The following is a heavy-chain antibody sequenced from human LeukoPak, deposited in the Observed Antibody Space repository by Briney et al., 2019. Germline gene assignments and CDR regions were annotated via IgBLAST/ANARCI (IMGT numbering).Heavy chain of an antibody. CDR2: ISYDGSNK. J-gene: IGHJ6*02. D-gene: IGHD2-15*01. CDR1: GFTFSSYA. Sequence: GGSLRLPCAASGFTFSSYAMHWVRQAPGKGLEWVAVISYDGSNKYYADSVKGRFTISRDNSKNTLFLQMNSPRAEDTAVYYCAKAIGVVVAYYHGMDVWGQGTTVTVSS. V-gene: IGHV3-30-3*01. CDR3: AKAIGVVVAYYHGMDV.